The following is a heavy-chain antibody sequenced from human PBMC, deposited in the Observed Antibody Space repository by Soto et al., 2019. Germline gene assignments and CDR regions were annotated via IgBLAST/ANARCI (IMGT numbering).Heavy chain of an antibody. Sequence: GESLKISCKGSGYSFTSYWISWVRQMPGKGLEWMGRIDPSDSYTNYSPSFQGHVTISADKSISTAYLQWSSLKASDTAMYYCASAEEYSNYVFDYLGHGTLVTVSS. CDR2: IDPSDSYT. CDR1: GYSFTSYW. J-gene: IGHJ4*01. CDR3: ASAEEYSNYVFDY. V-gene: IGHV5-10-1*01. D-gene: IGHD4-4*01.